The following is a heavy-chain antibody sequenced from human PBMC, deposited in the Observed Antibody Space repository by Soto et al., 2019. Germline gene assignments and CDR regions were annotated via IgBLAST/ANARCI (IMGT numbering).Heavy chain of an antibody. J-gene: IGHJ6*02. CDR3: TTVDGSGSYYVKYYYYGMDV. D-gene: IGHD3-10*01. CDR2: IKSKTDGGTT. V-gene: IGHV3-15*07. CDR1: GFTFSNAW. Sequence: GGSLRLSCAASGFTFSNAWMNWVRQAPGKGLEWVGRIKSKTDGGTTDYAAPVKGRFTIPRDDSKNTLYLQMNSLKTEDTAVYYCTTVDGSGSYYVKYYYYGMDVWGQGTTVTVSS.